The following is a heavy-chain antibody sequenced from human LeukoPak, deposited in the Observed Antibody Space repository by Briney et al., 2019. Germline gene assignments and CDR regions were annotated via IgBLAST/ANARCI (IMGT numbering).Heavy chain of an antibody. Sequence: ASVKVSCKASGYTFTGYYMHWVRQAPGQGLEWMGWINPNSGGTNYAQKFQGRVTMTRDTSISTAYMELSRLRSDDTAVYYCAGAVLATKSEHWFDSWGQGTLVTVSS. CDR1: GYTFTGYY. CDR3: AGAVLATKSEHWFDS. J-gene: IGHJ5*01. CDR2: INPNSGGT. D-gene: IGHD2-8*01. V-gene: IGHV1-2*02.